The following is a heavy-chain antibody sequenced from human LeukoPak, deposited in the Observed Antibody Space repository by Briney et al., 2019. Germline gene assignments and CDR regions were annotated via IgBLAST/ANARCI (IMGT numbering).Heavy chain of an antibody. D-gene: IGHD3-9*01. V-gene: IGHV1-2*02. CDR3: ARVKYYDILTGYSFDY. Sequence: GASVKVSCKASGYTFTGYYMHWVRQAPGQGLEWMGWINPNSGGTNYAQKFQGRVTMTRDTSISTAYMELSRLRSDDTAVYYCARVKYYDILTGYSFDYWGQGTLVTVSS. CDR1: GYTFTGYY. J-gene: IGHJ4*02. CDR2: INPNSGGT.